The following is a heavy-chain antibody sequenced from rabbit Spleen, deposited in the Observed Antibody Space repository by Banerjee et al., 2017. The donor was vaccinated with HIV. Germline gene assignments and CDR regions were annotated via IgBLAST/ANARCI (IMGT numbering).Heavy chain of an antibody. D-gene: IGHD6-1*01. Sequence: QEQLKESGGDLVKPGASLTLTCTASGFSFSSSYWLCWVRQAPGKGLEWIACIYGGSGGSTYYATWAKGRLTISKTSSTTVTLQMTSLTDADTATYFCARGIVYGYAGYAYPPYAMDLWGPGTLVTVS. CDR3: ARGIVYGYAGYAYPPYAMDL. J-gene: IGHJ6*01. CDR1: GFSFSSSYW. V-gene: IGHV1S45*01. CDR2: IYGGSGGST.